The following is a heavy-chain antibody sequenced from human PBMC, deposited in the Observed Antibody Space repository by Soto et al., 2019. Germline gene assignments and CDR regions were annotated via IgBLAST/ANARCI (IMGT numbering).Heavy chain of an antibody. CDR2: INAGNDNT. V-gene: IGHV1-3*01. Sequence: ASVKVSCKTSGGTFSSYAISWVRQAPGQGLEWMGWINAGNDNTTYSQKFQGRVTVTKDTSASTAYMELSSLRSEDTAVYYCARDLGGWPDYWGQGTLVTVSS. CDR1: GGTFSSYA. CDR3: ARDLGGWPDY. J-gene: IGHJ4*02. D-gene: IGHD2-15*01.